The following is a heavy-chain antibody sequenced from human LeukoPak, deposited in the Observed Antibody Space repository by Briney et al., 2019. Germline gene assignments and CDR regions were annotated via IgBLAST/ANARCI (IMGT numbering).Heavy chain of an antibody. J-gene: IGHJ4*02. D-gene: IGHD3-10*01. CDR1: GGSISSGGYY. Sequence: SSETLSLTCTVSGGSISSGGYYWSWIRQHPGKGLEWIVSIYYSGSTYYNPSLKSRLTISVVTSKNQFSLKLSSVTAADTAVYYCAREDPGITMVRGGSFDYWGQGTLVTVSS. CDR2: IYYSGST. CDR3: AREDPGITMVRGGSFDY. V-gene: IGHV4-31*03.